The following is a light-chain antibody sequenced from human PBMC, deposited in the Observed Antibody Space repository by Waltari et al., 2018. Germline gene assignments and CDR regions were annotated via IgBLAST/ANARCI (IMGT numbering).Light chain of an antibody. CDR1: QNLKTY. Sequence: IQMTQSPSSLSASVGDRVTLTCRASQNLKTYVNWYQQHPGKAPKVLIYGSSTLQSGVSSRFRGSGSGTEFTLTISNLQAEDFATYYCQQSHSAPLTFGGGTKVDFK. J-gene: IGKJ4*01. CDR3: QQSHSAPLT. V-gene: IGKV1-39*01. CDR2: GSS.